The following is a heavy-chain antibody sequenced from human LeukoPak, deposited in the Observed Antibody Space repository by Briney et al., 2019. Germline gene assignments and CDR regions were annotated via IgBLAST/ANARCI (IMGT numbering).Heavy chain of an antibody. J-gene: IGHJ1*01. CDR1: GFTFSSYA. CDR3: AKDSGGWEHLRFQH. D-gene: IGHD1-26*01. CDR2: ISGSGSST. Sequence: GGSLRLSCAASGFTFSSYAMSWVRQAPGKGPEWVSGISGSGSSTYYADSVKGRFTISRDNSKNTLYLQMNSLRAEDTAVYYCAKDSGGWEHLRFQHWGQGTLVTVSP. V-gene: IGHV3-23*01.